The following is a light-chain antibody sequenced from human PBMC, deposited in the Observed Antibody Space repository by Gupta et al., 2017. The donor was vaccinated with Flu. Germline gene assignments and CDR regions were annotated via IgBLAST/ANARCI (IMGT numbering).Light chain of an antibody. J-gene: IGKJ2*03. CDR1: QSVSSY. Sequence: EIVLTQSPATLPLSPGGRATLAGRASQSVSSYLAWYQQKPGQAPRLLIYDASNRATGIPARFSGSGSGTDFTLTISSRVPEDFAVYYCQQRSNWPPYSFGQGTKLEIK. CDR3: QQRSNWPPYS. CDR2: DAS. V-gene: IGKV3-11*01.